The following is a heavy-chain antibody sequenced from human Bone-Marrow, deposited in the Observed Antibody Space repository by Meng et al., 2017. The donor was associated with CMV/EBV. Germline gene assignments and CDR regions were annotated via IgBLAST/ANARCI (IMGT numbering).Heavy chain of an antibody. J-gene: IGHJ5*02. Sequence: ASVKVSCKASGYTFTSYYMHWVRQAPGQGLEWMGIINPSGGSTSYAQKFQGRVTMTRGTSTSTVYMELSSLRSEDTAVYYCARDIGCSSTSCYSGGTWGQGTLVTVSS. D-gene: IGHD2-2*01. V-gene: IGHV1-46*01. CDR1: GYTFTSYY. CDR2: INPSGGST. CDR3: ARDIGCSSTSCYSGGT.